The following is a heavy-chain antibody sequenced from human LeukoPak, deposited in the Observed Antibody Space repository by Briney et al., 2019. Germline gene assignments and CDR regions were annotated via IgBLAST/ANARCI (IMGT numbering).Heavy chain of an antibody. Sequence: GGSLRLSCAASGFSFSDCAVHWVRQAPGKGLEWLGRIESKATNHATVYSASVEGRFTISRDNSKNTLYLQMNSLRAEDTAVYYCAKDQCSSTSCSPFDYWGQGTLVTVSS. CDR2: IESKATNHAT. D-gene: IGHD2-2*01. CDR3: AKDQCSSTSCSPFDY. J-gene: IGHJ4*02. V-gene: IGHV3-73*01. CDR1: GFSFSDCA.